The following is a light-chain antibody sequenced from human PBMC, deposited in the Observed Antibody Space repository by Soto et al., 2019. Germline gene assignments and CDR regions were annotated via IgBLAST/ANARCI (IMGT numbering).Light chain of an antibody. Sequence: QSVLTQPASVSGSPGQSITISCTGTSSDVGGYNYVSWYQQQPGKAPKFMIYDVSNRPSGVSNRFSGSKSGNTASLTISGLQAEDEADYYCCSYTTSNTRQIVFGTGTKGPS. CDR3: CSYTTSNTRQIV. V-gene: IGLV2-14*01. CDR1: SSDVGGYNY. J-gene: IGLJ1*01. CDR2: DVS.